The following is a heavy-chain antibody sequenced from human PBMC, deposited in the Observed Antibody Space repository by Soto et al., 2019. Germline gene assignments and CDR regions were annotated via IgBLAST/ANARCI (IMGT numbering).Heavy chain of an antibody. CDR3: ASLLLRLGELSPYYYYGMDV. CDR1: GGTFSSYA. V-gene: IGHV1-69*13. Sequence: ASVKVSCKASGGTFSSYAISWVRQAPGQGLEWMGGIIPIFGTANYAQKFQGRVTITADESTSTAYMELSSLRSEDTAVYYCASLLLRLGELSPYYYYGMDVWGQGTTVTVSS. CDR2: IIPIFGTA. J-gene: IGHJ6*02. D-gene: IGHD3-16*02.